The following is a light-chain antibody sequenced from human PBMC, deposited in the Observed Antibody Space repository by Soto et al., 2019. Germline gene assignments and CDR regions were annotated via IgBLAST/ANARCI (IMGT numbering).Light chain of an antibody. Sequence: DIQMTRSPSSVCACAGERVTITCRASQTISIFLNWYQQKPGKAPKLLIYGASTLQGGAPSRVSGSGSGSDCTPAISSLQPEESATYFCQQSYSTHPFGQGTKVDNK. J-gene: IGKJ1*01. CDR1: QTISIF. CDR2: GAS. V-gene: IGKV1-39*01. CDR3: QQSYSTHP.